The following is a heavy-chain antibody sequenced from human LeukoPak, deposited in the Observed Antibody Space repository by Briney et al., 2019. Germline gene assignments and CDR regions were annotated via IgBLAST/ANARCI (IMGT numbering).Heavy chain of an antibody. CDR3: ASGGDPYYFDY. CDR1: GGSISSYY. V-gene: IGHV4-59*01. J-gene: IGHJ4*02. CDR2: IYYSGST. D-gene: IGHD2-21*02. Sequence: SETLSPTCTVSGGSISSYYWSWIWQPPGKGLEWIGYIYYSGSTNYNPSLKSRVTISVDTSKNQFSLKLSSVTAADTAVYYCASGGDPYYFDYWGQGTLVTVSS.